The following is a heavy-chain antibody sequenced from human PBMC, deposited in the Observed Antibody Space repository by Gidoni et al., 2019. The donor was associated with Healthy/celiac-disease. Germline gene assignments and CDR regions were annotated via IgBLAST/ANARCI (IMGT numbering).Heavy chain of an antibody. CDR1: GGSISSGSYY. J-gene: IGHJ4*02. CDR2: IYTSGST. Sequence: QVQLQESGPGLVKPSQTLSLTCTVSGGSISSGSYYWSWIRQPAGKGLEWIGRIYTSGSTNYNPSLKSRVTISVDTSKNQFSLKLSSVTAADTAVYYCARAVVSGSLFDYWGQGTLVTVSS. CDR3: ARAVVSGSLFDY. V-gene: IGHV4-61*02. D-gene: IGHD2-21*01.